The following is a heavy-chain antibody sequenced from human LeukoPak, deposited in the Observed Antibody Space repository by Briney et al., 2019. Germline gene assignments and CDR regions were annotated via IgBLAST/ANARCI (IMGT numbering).Heavy chain of an antibody. D-gene: IGHD6-19*01. J-gene: IGHJ5*02. V-gene: IGHV1-69*04. Sequence: ASVKVSCKASGGTFSSYAISWVRQAPGQGLEWMGRIIPILGIANYAQKFQGRVTITADKSTSTAYMELSSLRSEDTAVYYCARVPAVAGTLFDPWGQGTLVTVSS. CDR1: GGTFSSYA. CDR3: ARVPAVAGTLFDP. CDR2: IIPILGIA.